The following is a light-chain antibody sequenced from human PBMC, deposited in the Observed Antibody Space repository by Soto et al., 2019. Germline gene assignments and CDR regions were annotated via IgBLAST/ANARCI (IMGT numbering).Light chain of an antibody. CDR3: QQYNNWPPAIT. Sequence: ELVRTQSPATLSVSPGERATISCRASPSVNSSYLAWYQHNPGQAPRLLIYGASTRATGIPDRFSGSGSGTEFALTISSLQSEDLAVYYCQQYNNWPPAITFGQGTRLEIK. CDR1: PSVNSSY. CDR2: GAS. J-gene: IGKJ5*01. V-gene: IGKV3D-15*01.